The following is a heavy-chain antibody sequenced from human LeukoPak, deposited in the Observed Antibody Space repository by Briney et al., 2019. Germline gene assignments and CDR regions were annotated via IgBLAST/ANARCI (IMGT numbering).Heavy chain of an antibody. V-gene: IGHV1-18*01. D-gene: IGHD4-17*01. Sequence: ASVKVSCKASGYTFTSYGISWVRQAPGQGLEWMGWISAYNGHTNYAQKLQGRVTMTTDTSTSTAYMELRSLRSDDTAVYYCARDRMTTVPTYGRYFSDYWGQGTLVTVSS. CDR3: ARDRMTTVPTYGRYFSDY. CDR2: ISAYNGHT. J-gene: IGHJ4*02. CDR1: GYTFTSYG.